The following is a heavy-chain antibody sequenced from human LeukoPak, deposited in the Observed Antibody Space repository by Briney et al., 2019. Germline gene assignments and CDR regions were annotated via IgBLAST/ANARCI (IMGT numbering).Heavy chain of an antibody. CDR3: ARDRYCSGGSCYRKGVNWFDP. J-gene: IGHJ5*02. V-gene: IGHV1-2*02. D-gene: IGHD2-15*01. CDR1: GYTFTGYY. Sequence: GASVKVSCKASGYTFTGYYMHWVRQAPGQGLEWMGWINPNSGGTNYAQKFQGRVTMTRDTSISTAYMELSRLRSDDTAVYYCARDRYCSGGSCYRKGVNWFDPWGQGTLVTVSS. CDR2: INPNSGGT.